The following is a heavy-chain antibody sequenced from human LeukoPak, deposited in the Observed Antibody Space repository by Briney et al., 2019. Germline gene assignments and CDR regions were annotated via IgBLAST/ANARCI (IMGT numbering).Heavy chain of an antibody. CDR2: IIPILGIA. D-gene: IGHD2-2*02. CDR1: GGTFSSYA. J-gene: IGHJ5*02. V-gene: IGHV1-69*04. Sequence: SVKVSCKASGGTFSSYAISWVRQAPGQGLEWMGRIIPILGIANYAQKFQGRVTITADKSTSTAYMELSSLRSEDTAVYYCARDGHCSSTSCYNWFDPWGQGTLVTVSS. CDR3: ARDGHCSSTSCYNWFDP.